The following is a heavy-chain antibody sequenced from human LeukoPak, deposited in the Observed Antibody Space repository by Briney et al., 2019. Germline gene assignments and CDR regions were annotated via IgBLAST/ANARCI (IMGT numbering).Heavy chain of an antibody. V-gene: IGHV1-69*01. Sequence: SVKVSCKASGGTFSSYAISWVRQAPGQGLEWMRGIIPIFGTANYAQKFQGRVTITADESTSTAYMELSSLRSEDTAVYYCARDEDYYDSSGYVWGQGTLVTVSS. J-gene: IGHJ4*02. CDR3: ARDEDYYDSSGYV. CDR1: GGTFSSYA. CDR2: IIPIFGTA. D-gene: IGHD3-22*01.